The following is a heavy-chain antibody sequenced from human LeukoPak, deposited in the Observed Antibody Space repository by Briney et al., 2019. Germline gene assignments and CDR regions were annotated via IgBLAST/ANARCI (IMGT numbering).Heavy chain of an antibody. V-gene: IGHV3-23*01. CDR3: AAPDLAAAGRI. Sequence: GGSLRLSCAASGFTFSSYAMSWVRQAPGKGLEWVSAISGSGGSTYYADSVKGRFTISRDNSKNTLYLQMNSLRAEDTAVYYRAAPDLAAAGRIWGQGTLVTVSS. CDR1: GFTFSSYA. CDR2: ISGSGGST. J-gene: IGHJ4*02. D-gene: IGHD6-13*01.